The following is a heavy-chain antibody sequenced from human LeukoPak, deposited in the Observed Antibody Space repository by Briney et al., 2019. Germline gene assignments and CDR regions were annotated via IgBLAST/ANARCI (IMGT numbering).Heavy chain of an antibody. J-gene: IGHJ4*02. Sequence: GGSLRLSCAASGFTFSNYWMHGVRQAPGKGLVWVSRINIDGSSTTYADSVKGRFTISRDNAKNTRYLQMNSLRAEDTAVYYCASGDYGDYFDYWGQGTLVTVSS. CDR1: GFTFSNYW. CDR3: ASGDYGDYFDY. D-gene: IGHD4-17*01. V-gene: IGHV3-74*01. CDR2: INIDGSST.